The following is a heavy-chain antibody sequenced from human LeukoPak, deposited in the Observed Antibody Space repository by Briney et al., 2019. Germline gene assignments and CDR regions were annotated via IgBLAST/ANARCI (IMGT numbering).Heavy chain of an antibody. V-gene: IGHV1-8*01. Sequence: ASVKVSCKASGYTFTSYDINWVRQATGQGLEWMGWMNPNSGNTGYAQKFQGRVTMTRNTSISTAYMELSSLRSEDTAVYYCARESPIAAAGAPDYWGQGTLVTVSS. CDR1: GYTFTSYD. J-gene: IGHJ4*02. D-gene: IGHD6-13*01. CDR3: ARESPIAAAGAPDY. CDR2: MNPNSGNT.